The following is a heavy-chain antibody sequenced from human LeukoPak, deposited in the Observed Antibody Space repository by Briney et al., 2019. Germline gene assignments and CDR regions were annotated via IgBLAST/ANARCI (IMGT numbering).Heavy chain of an antibody. CDR1: GYTFTGYY. CDR3: ARVDTAMVDFDY. CDR2: INPNSGGT. D-gene: IGHD5-18*01. Sequence: ASVKVSCKASGYTFTGYYMHWVRQAPGQGLEWMGWINPNSGGTNYAQKVQGRVTMTGDTSISTAYMELSRLRSDDTAVYYCARVDTAMVDFDYWGQGTLVTVSS. J-gene: IGHJ4*02. V-gene: IGHV1-2*02.